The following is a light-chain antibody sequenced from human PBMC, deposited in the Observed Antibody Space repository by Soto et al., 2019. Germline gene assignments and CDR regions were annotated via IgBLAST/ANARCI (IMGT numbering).Light chain of an antibody. CDR1: SSDVGGYNY. CDR3: SSYIRSSTYV. V-gene: IGLV2-14*01. J-gene: IGLJ1*01. CDR2: DVS. Sequence: QSVLTQPASVSGSPGQSITISCTGTSSDVGGYNYVSWYQQHPGKAPKLMIYDVSNRPSGVSNRFSGSKSGNTASLTISGRQAEDEADYYCSSYIRSSTYVFGTGTKLTVL.